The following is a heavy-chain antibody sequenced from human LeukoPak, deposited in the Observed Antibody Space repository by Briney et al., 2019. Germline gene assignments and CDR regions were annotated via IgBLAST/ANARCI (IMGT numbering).Heavy chain of an antibody. CDR3: ARGTPYCSSASCYNY. V-gene: IGHV1-69*04. CDR2: LIPILAIA. J-gene: IGHJ4*02. CDR1: GGTFSSYA. Sequence: ASVKVSCKASGGTFSSYAISWVRQAPGQGLEWMGRLIPILAIANYAQNFQGRVTITADKSTSTAYMDLSNLRSEDTAVYYCARGTPYCSSASCYNYWGQGTLVTVSS. D-gene: IGHD2-2*02.